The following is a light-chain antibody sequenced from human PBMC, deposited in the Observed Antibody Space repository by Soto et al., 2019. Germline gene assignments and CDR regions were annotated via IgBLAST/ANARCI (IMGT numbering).Light chain of an antibody. V-gene: IGLV2-14*01. J-gene: IGLJ1*01. CDR2: EVS. CDR3: SSYTSSSISHV. Sequence: QSALTQPSSVSGSPGQSITISCTGTISDVGGYNYVSWYQQHPGKAPKLMIYEVSNRPSGVSNRFSGSKSGNTASLTISGLQAEDEADYYCSSYTSSSISHVFGTGTKVTVL. CDR1: ISDVGGYNY.